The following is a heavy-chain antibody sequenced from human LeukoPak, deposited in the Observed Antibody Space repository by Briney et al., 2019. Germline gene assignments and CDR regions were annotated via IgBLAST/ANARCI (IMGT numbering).Heavy chain of an antibody. Sequence: KPSETLSLTCAVYGGSFSGYYWSWIRQPPGKGLEWIGEINHSGSTNYNPSLKSRVTISVDTSKNQFSLKLSSVTAADTAVYYCARGSVLSSRNTSGYFDYWGQGTLVTVSS. CDR2: INHSGST. CDR3: ARGSVLSSRNTSGYFDY. J-gene: IGHJ4*02. CDR1: GGSFSGYY. D-gene: IGHD2-2*02. V-gene: IGHV4-34*01.